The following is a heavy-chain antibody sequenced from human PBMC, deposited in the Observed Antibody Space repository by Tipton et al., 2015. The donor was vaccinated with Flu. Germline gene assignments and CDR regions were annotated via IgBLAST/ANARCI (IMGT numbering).Heavy chain of an antibody. D-gene: IGHD6-19*01. V-gene: IGHV4-61*02. CDR2: IYTSGST. CDR3: ARGRAVAGFRGFDY. J-gene: IGHJ4*02. Sequence: TLSLTCTVSGGSISSGSYYWSWIRQPAGKGLEWIGRIYTSGSTNYNPSLKSRVTIPVDTSKNQFSLKLSSVTAADTAVYYCARGRAVAGFRGFDYWGQGTLVTVSS. CDR1: GGSISSGSYY.